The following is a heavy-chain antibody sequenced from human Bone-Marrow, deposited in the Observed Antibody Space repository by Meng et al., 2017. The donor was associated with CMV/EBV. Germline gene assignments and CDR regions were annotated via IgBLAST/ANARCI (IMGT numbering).Heavy chain of an antibody. CDR3: ARVSCPTTSCYWRN. Sequence: GESLKISCAASGFSVSSNDMSWVRQAPGKGLEWVSVVRKDDTTHYTNSVKGRFTISRDNSKNILYLQMNSLRAEDTAKYYCARVSCPTTSCYWRNWGQGTQATFSS. CDR1: GFSVSSND. CDR2: VRKDDTT. V-gene: IGHV3-53*01. J-gene: IGHJ4*02. D-gene: IGHD2-2*01.